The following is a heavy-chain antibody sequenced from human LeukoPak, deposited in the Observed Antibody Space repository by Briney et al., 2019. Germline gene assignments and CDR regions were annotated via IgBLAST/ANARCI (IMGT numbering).Heavy chain of an antibody. J-gene: IGHJ3*02. CDR1: GFTFDDYA. Sequence: GGSLRLSCAASGFTFDDYAMHWVRQAPGKGLEWVSGISWNSGSIGYADSVKGRFTISRDNAKNSLYLQMNSLRAEDTALYYCAKDSTVAGRYAFDIWGQGTMVTVSS. V-gene: IGHV3-9*01. CDR3: AKDSTVAGRYAFDI. CDR2: ISWNSGSI. D-gene: IGHD6-19*01.